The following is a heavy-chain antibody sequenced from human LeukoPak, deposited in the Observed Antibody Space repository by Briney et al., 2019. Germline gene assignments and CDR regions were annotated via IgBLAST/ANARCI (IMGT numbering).Heavy chain of an antibody. CDR2: ISGSGGST. D-gene: IGHD1-26*01. J-gene: IGHJ4*02. CDR1: GFTFSSYA. Sequence: GGSLRLSCAASGFTFSSYAMSWVRQAPGKGLEWVSAISGSGGSTYYADSVKGRFTISRDKSKNTLYLQMNSLRAEDTAVYYCARGGSDVTVGCWGQGTLVTVSS. V-gene: IGHV3-23*01. CDR3: ARGGSDVTVGC.